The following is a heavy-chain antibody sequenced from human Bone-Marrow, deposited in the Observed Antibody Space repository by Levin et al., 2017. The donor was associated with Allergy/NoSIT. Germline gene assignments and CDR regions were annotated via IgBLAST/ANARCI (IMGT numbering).Heavy chain of an antibody. V-gene: IGHV3-23*01. J-gene: IGHJ4*02. CDR2: VNTDSTAM. CDR3: AITGTSTPDFDY. Sequence: GESLKISCAASGFTFSNYVVSWVRQAPGKGPEWVSAVNTDSTAMHYADSVKGRFTVSRDNSKNTLYLQMNNLRVEDTALYYCAITGTSTPDFDYWGQGTLVTVSS. CDR1: GFTFSNYV. D-gene: IGHD2-15*01.